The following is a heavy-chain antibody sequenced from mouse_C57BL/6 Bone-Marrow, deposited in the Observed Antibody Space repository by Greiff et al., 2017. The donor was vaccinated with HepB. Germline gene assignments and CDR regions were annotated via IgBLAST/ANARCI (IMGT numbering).Heavy chain of an antibody. CDR2: IDPSDSET. D-gene: IGHD1-1*01. J-gene: IGHJ1*03. CDR3: AVLRHAGWYFDV. CDR1: GYTFTSYW. V-gene: IGHV1-52*01. Sequence: QVQLQQPGAELVRPGSSVKLSCKASGYTFTSYWMHWVKQRPIQGLEWIGNIDPSDSETHYNQKFKDKATLTVDKSSSTAYMQLSSLTSEDSAVYYCAVLRHAGWYFDVWGTGTTVTVSS.